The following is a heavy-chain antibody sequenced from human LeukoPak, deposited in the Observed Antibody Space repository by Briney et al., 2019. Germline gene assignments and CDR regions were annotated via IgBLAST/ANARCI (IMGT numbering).Heavy chain of an antibody. J-gene: IGHJ4*02. CDR1: GFTFSSYN. CDR2: ISSSGNSI. V-gene: IGHV3-48*04. Sequence: GGSLRLSCAASGFTFSSYNMNWVRQAPGKGLEWVSHISSSGNSIYYADSVKGRFTISRDNAKNSLYLQMNSLRAEDTAVYYCAELDCSSTTCHDYWGPGTLVTVSS. D-gene: IGHD2-2*01. CDR3: AELDCSSTTCHDY.